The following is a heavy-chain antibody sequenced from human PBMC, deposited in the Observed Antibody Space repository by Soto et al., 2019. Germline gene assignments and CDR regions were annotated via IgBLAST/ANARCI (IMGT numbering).Heavy chain of an antibody. V-gene: IGHV3-30-3*01. J-gene: IGHJ4*02. D-gene: IGHD6-19*01. CDR2: ISDDGTNK. CDR1: GFTFSSNA. Sequence: QVQLVESGGGVVQPGRSLRLSCATSGFTFSSNAIQWVRQAPGKGLEWVAVISDDGTNKYYADSVRGRFTISRDNSKNTLYLQMNSLRPEDTAVYYCARALLAGTGGDNWGQGTLVTVSS. CDR3: ARALLAGTGGDN.